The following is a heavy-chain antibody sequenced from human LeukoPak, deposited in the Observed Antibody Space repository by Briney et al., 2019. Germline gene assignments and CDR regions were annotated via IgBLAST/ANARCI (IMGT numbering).Heavy chain of an antibody. V-gene: IGHV4-31*03. CDR3: ARGMATISRGDYFDY. CDR2: IYYSGST. D-gene: IGHD5-24*01. Sequence: SQTLSLTCTVSGGSISSGGYYWGWIRQHPGKGLEWIGYIYYSGSTYYNPSLKSRVTISVDTSKNQFSLELSSVTAADTAVYYCARGMATISRGDYFDYWGQGTLVTVSS. CDR1: GGSISSGGYY. J-gene: IGHJ4*02.